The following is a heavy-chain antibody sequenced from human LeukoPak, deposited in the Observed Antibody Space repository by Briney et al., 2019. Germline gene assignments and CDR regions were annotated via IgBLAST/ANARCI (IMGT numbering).Heavy chain of an antibody. CDR2: INPNSGGT. CDR1: GYTFTGYY. D-gene: IGHD5-18*01. Sequence: ASVKVSCKASGYTFTGYYMHWVRQAPGQGLEWMGRINPNSGGTNYAQKFQGRVTMTRDTSISTVYMELSRLKSDDTAVYYCARDFVDTAMAGYYYYGMDVWGQGTTVTVSS. V-gene: IGHV1-2*06. J-gene: IGHJ6*02. CDR3: ARDFVDTAMAGYYYYGMDV.